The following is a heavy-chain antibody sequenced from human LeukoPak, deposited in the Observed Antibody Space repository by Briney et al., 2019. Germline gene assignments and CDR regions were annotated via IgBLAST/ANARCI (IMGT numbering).Heavy chain of an antibody. V-gene: IGHV3-30-3*01. CDR1: GFTFSSYA. CDR3: ARDLGNSYCYFDVMDV. CDR2: ISYDGSNI. D-gene: IGHD2/OR15-2a*01. J-gene: IGHJ6*02. Sequence: GGSLRLSCAASGFTFSSYAMHWVRQAPGKGLEWVARISYDGSNIYSADSVNGRFTISTDNSKNTMYLQMNSMRAEDTAVYYCARDLGNSYCYFDVMDVWGQGTVVTVSS.